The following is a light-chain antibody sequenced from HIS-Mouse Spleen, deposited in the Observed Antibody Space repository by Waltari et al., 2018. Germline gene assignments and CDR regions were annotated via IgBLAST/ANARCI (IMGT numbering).Light chain of an antibody. CDR2: DVS. Sequence: QSALTQPASVSGSPGPSRTIPCTGPSSVVGGSNYVSWYHQHPGKAPKLMIYDVSNRPSGVSNRFSGSKSGNTASLTISGLQAEDEADYYCSSYTSSSTLNYVFGTGTKVTVL. CDR3: SSYTSSSTLNYV. CDR1: SSVVGGSNY. J-gene: IGLJ1*01. V-gene: IGLV2-14*03.